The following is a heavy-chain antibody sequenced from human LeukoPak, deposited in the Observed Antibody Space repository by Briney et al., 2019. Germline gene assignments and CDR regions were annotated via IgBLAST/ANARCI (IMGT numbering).Heavy chain of an antibody. J-gene: IGHJ4*02. CDR2: IYPGDSDT. Sequence: GESLKISCKGSGYVFTSYWIAWVRQMPGKGLEWMGIIYPGDSDTRYSPSFQGQVTISADKSISTAYLQWSSLKASDIAMYYCARLGGAVYDSSGYYPKYFDYWGQGTLVTVSS. CDR3: ARLGGAVYDSSGYYPKYFDY. V-gene: IGHV5-51*01. D-gene: IGHD3-22*01. CDR1: GYVFTSYW.